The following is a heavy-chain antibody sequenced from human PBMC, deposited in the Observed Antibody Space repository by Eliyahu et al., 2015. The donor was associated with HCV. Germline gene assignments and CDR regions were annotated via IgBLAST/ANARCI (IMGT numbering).Heavy chain of an antibody. CDR3: ATPVTENIDAFDV. D-gene: IGHD2-21*02. CDR2: ISSSSTFI. V-gene: IGHV3-48*01. Sequence: EVQLMESGGGLVQPGGSLRLSCAASGLTLRSYTMNWVRQAPGKGLEWISNISSSSTFIYYVDSVKGRFTISRDNAKNSLHLQMNSLRTEDTATYYCATPVTENIDAFDVWGRGTMVTVSS. CDR1: GLTLRSYT. J-gene: IGHJ3*01.